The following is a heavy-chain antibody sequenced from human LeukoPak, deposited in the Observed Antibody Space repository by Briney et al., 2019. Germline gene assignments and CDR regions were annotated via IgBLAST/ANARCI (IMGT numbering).Heavy chain of an antibody. V-gene: IGHV3-53*01. J-gene: IGHJ4*02. CDR1: GFTVSSNY. CDR3: AGAYYYDSSGYYPFDY. CDR2: IYSGGST. D-gene: IGHD3-22*01. Sequence: PGGSLRLSCAASGFTVSSNYMSWVRQAPGKGLEWVSVIYSGGSTYYADSVKGRFTISRDNSKNTLYLQMNSLRAEDTAVYYCAGAYYYDSSGYYPFDYWGQGTLVTVSS.